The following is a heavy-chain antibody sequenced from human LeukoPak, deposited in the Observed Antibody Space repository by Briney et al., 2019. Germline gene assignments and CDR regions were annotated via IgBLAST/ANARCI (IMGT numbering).Heavy chain of an antibody. CDR3: ASPGSGRHAFDI. Sequence: SETLSLTCAVYGGSLSGYYWSWIRQPPGKGLEWIGEINLSGSTNYNPSLKSRVTISVDTSKNQFSLKLSSVTAADTAVYYCASPGSGRHAFDIWGQGTMVTVSS. CDR1: GGSLSGYY. D-gene: IGHD3-10*01. V-gene: IGHV4-34*01. J-gene: IGHJ3*02. CDR2: INLSGST.